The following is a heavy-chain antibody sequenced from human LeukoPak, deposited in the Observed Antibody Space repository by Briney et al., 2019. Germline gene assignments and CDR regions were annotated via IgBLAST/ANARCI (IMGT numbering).Heavy chain of an antibody. CDR3: ARSRGLDVHYYYYMDV. CDR1: GFTFSSYA. J-gene: IGHJ6*03. CDR2: ITSDGGRT. D-gene: IGHD3-10*01. Sequence: GGSLRLSCAASGFTFSSYAVHWVRQAPGKGLEYVSAITSDGGRTYYANSVKGRFAISRDNSKNTLYLQMGSLRAEDMAVYYCARSRGLDVHYYYYMDVWGKGTTVTVSS. V-gene: IGHV3-64*01.